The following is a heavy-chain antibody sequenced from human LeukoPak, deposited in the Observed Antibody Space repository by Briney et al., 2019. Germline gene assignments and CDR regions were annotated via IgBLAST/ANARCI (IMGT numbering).Heavy chain of an antibody. D-gene: IGHD2-21*01. CDR1: GFTFSDCY. CDR3: ARDSGAYCGLSSTCNGWFDP. J-gene: IGHJ5*02. Sequence: GRSLRLSCVASGFTFSDCYTSWIRQPPGKGLEWVSSINGSGGTINSADSVKGRFTNSRANANDSLYLQMKRLKAQATAVYHCARDSGAYCGLSSTCNGWFDPGGQGTLVTV. CDR2: INGSGGTI. V-gene: IGHV3-11*04.